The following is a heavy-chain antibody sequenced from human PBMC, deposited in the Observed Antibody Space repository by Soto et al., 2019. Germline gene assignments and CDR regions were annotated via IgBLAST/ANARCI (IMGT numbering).Heavy chain of an antibody. J-gene: IGHJ4*02. CDR3: TTFPLDSSGYYPIDY. CDR1: GFTFSNAW. Sequence: GGSLRLSCAASGFTFSNAWMNWVRQAPGKGLEWVGRIKSKTDGGTTDYAAPVKGRFTTSRDDSKNTLYLQMNSLKTEDTAVYYCTTFPLDSSGYYPIDYWGQGTLVTVSS. V-gene: IGHV3-15*07. CDR2: IKSKTDGGTT. D-gene: IGHD3-22*01.